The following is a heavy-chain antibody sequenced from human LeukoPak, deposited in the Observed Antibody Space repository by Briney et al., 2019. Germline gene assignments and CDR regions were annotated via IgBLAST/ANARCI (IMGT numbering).Heavy chain of an antibody. Sequence: PGGSLRLSCAASGFTFSSYSMNWVRQAPGKGLEWVSSISSSSSYIYYADSVKGRFTISRDNAKNSLYLQMNSLRAEDTAVYYCAREGRLDCSGGSCYSDWFDPWGQGTLVTVFS. J-gene: IGHJ5*02. CDR2: ISSSSSYI. D-gene: IGHD2-15*01. V-gene: IGHV3-21*01. CDR1: GFTFSSYS. CDR3: AREGRLDCSGGSCYSDWFDP.